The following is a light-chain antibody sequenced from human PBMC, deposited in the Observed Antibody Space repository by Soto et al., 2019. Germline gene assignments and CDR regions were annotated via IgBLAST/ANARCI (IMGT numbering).Light chain of an antibody. CDR3: QQSYRTPLT. J-gene: IGKJ4*01. V-gene: IGKV1-39*01. CDR2: AAS. CDR1: QSISSN. Sequence: DIQMTQSPSSLSASVGDRVTITCRASQSISSNLNWYQQKPGKAPKLLIYAASSLQSGVPSRFSGGGSGTDFTLTISSLQPEDFATYSCQQSYRTPLTFGGGTKVEIK.